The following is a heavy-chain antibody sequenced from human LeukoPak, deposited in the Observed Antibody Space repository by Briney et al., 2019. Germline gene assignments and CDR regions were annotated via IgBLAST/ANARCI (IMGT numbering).Heavy chain of an antibody. D-gene: IGHD6-13*01. J-gene: IGHJ4*02. CDR2: IYYSGST. Sequence: SLTXXXXXGSXXXXSYXXXXXXQXPXKGXEWIGSIYYSGSTYYNPSLKSRVTISVDTSKNQFSLKLSSVTAADAAVYYCARGHIAAAGLFDYWGQGTLVTVSS. CDR3: ARGHIAAAGLFDY. V-gene: IGHV4-39*01. CDR1: XGSXXXXSYX.